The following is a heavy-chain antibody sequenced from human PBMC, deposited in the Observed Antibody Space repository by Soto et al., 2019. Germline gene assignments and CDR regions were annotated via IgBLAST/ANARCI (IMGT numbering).Heavy chain of an antibody. D-gene: IGHD1-26*01. CDR2: ISGSGGST. Sequence: EVQLLESGGGLVQPGGYLSLSCAATGFTFSSYAMSWVRQAPGKGLEWVSAISGSGGSTYYADSVKGRFTISRDNSKNTLYLQMNSLRAEDTAVYYCAIGMVADIDYWGQGTLVTVSS. CDR3: AIGMVADIDY. CDR1: GFTFSSYA. J-gene: IGHJ4*02. V-gene: IGHV3-23*01.